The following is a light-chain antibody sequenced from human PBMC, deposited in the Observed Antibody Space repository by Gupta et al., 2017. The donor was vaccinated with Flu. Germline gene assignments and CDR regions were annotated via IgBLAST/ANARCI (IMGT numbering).Light chain of an antibody. CDR2: GNN. Sequence: QSVLTQPPSASGTPGPRITLSCSGSSANIGSNTVNWYQQLPGTENKSRSVGNNGRPSGGPDRFSGYKAATYASPETRGLQSEEEADDYWAESDDSMKGQVCGTGTTLSGL. CDR1: SANIGSNT. V-gene: IGLV1-44*01. CDR3: AESDDSMKGQV. J-gene: IGLJ1*01.